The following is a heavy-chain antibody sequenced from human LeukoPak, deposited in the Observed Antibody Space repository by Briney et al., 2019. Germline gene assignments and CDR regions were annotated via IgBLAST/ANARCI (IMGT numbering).Heavy chain of an antibody. D-gene: IGHD1-1*01. CDR3: ARGGVQLWTDRELDL. CDR2: KYWSGTS. V-gene: IGHV4-59*01. CDR1: VDSMENNN. J-gene: IGHJ5*02. Sequence: SETLSLTCNVSVDSMENNNWSWIRQPPGKGLEWIGYKYWSGTSNYNPSLKSRVTISVDTSNNQVSLKLTSVTAADTAVYYCARGGVQLWTDRELDLWGQGTLVTVSS.